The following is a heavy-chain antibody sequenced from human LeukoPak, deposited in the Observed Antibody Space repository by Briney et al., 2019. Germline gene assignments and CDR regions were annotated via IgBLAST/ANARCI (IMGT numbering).Heavy chain of an antibody. CDR1: GFTFSSYS. CDR3: ARARVVVTDYYFDY. CDR2: ISSSSSYI. V-gene: IGHV3-21*01. J-gene: IGHJ4*02. Sequence: GGSLRLSCAASGFTFSSYSMNWVRQAPGKGLEWVSSISSSSSYIYYADSVKGRFTISRDNAKNSLYLQMNSLRAGDTAVYYCARARVVVTDYYFDYRGQGTLVTVSS. D-gene: IGHD3-22*01.